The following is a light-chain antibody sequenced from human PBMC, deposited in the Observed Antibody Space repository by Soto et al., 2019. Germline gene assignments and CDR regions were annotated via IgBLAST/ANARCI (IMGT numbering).Light chain of an antibody. CDR2: DAS. V-gene: IGKV3-11*01. J-gene: IGKJ4*01. CDR3: QQRSNWPLT. CDR1: QGVSNY. Sequence: EIVLTQSPATLSLSPGEGATLSCRASQGVSNYLAWYQQKPGQAPRLLIFDASKRATGIPARFSGSGSGTDFTLTISSLEPEDFAVYYCQQRSNWPLTFGGGTKVDIK.